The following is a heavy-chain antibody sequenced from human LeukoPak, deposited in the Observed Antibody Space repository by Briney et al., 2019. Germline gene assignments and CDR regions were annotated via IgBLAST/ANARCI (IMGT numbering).Heavy chain of an antibody. CDR3: ARGRRIAAKGQKTVYYYYYMDV. V-gene: IGHV1-8*01. D-gene: IGHD6-6*01. CDR2: MNPNSGNT. J-gene: IGHJ6*03. Sequence: PGESLKISCKASGYTFTSYDINWVRQATGQGLEWMGWMNPNSGNTGYAQKFQGRVTMTRNTSISTAYMELSSLRSEDTAVYYCARGRRIAAKGQKTVYYYYYMDVWGKGTTVTVSS. CDR1: GYTFTSYD.